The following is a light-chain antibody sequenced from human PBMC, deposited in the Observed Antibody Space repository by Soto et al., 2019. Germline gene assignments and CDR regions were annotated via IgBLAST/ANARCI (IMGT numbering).Light chain of an antibody. CDR2: EVS. CDR3: CSYAGSTTHTYV. V-gene: IGLV2-23*02. CDR1: HSDVGSYNL. Sequence: QSVLTQPASVSGSPGQSITISCTGTHSDVGSYNLVSWYQQHPGKAPKVIIYEVSERPSGVSDRFSGSKSGNTASLMISGLQAEDVSYYYSCSYAGSTTHTYVFRTGTNVTVL. J-gene: IGLJ1*01.